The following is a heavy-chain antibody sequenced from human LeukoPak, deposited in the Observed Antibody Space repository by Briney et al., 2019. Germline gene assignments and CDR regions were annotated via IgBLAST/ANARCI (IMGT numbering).Heavy chain of an antibody. J-gene: IGHJ4*02. V-gene: IGHV4-39*01. CDR3: ARTRFSSSWYFDY. CDR2: IYYSGST. Sequence: SETLSLTCTVSGGSISSSSYYWGWIRQPPGKGLEWIGSIYYSGSTYYNPSLKSRVTISVDTSKNQFPLKLGSVTAADTAVYYCARTRFSSSWYFDYWGQGTLVTVSS. D-gene: IGHD6-13*01. CDR1: GGSISSSSYY.